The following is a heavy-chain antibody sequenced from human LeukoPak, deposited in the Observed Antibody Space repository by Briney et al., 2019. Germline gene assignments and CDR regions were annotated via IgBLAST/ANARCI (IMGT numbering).Heavy chain of an antibody. J-gene: IGHJ4*02. V-gene: IGHV4-31*03. D-gene: IGHD3-3*01. CDR1: GGSISSHDYY. CDR2: IYYSGSS. CDR3: ARQLTYYDFWRGYLDY. Sequence: PSETLSLTCIVSGGSISSHDYYWNWIRQHPGKGLEWIGNIYYSGSSYYNPSLRSRVIISVDTSKNQFSLKLNSVTAADTAVYYCARQLTYYDFWRGYLDYWGQGTLVTVSS.